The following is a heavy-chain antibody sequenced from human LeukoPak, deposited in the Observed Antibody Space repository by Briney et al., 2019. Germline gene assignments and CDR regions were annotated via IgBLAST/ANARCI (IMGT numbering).Heavy chain of an antibody. V-gene: IGHV3-30*02. Sequence: GGSLRLSCAASGFTFSSYGMHWVRQAPGKGLEWVAFIRYDGSNKYYADSVEGRFTISRDNSKNTLYLQMNSLRAEDTAVYYCAKDRGGCSSTSCYPKVSTFGGQGTLVTVSS. CDR1: GFTFSSYG. CDR3: AKDRGGCSSTSCYPKVSTF. J-gene: IGHJ4*02. CDR2: IRYDGSNK. D-gene: IGHD2-2*01.